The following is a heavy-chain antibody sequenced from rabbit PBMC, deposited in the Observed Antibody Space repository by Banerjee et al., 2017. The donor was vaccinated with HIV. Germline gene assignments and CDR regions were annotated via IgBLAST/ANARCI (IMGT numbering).Heavy chain of an antibody. J-gene: IGHJ4*01. Sequence: QEQLVESGGGLVQPGGYLKLSCTASGFSFSNKAVMCWVRQAPGKGLQWIACINAVTGKAVYATWAIGRFTFSKTSSTAVTLQMTSLTAADTATYFCARDVYIGNGGYGDGLSLWGQGTLVTVS. CDR2: INAVTGKA. CDR3: ARDVYIGNGGYGDGLSL. CDR1: GFSFSNKAV. V-gene: IGHV1S45*01. D-gene: IGHD1-1*01.